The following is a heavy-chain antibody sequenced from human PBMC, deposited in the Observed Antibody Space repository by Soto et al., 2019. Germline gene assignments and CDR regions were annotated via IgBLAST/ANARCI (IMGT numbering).Heavy chain of an antibody. CDR2: TYYRSKWYY. J-gene: IGHJ6*02. CDR1: GDSVSSSTAA. CDR3: AYAVDV. D-gene: IGHD4-17*01. Sequence: QVQLQQSGPGLVKPSQTLSLTCAISGDSVSSSTAAWNWIRQSPSGGLEWLGRTYYRSKWYYDYAPSVKGRICIDPDTSKNQFSLHLKSVTSEDTAVYYCAYAVDVWGQGTTVTVSS. V-gene: IGHV6-1*01.